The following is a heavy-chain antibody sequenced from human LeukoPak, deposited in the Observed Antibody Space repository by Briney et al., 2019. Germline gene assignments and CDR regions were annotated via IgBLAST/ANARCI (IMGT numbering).Heavy chain of an antibody. CDR3: AKYSPMTSPYYFDS. Sequence: GGSLRLSCAASGFSFSSYAMSWVRQAPGKGLEWVAGIGGRGGSTYYADSVKGRFAISRDNSKNTLYLQMNSLRAEDTAIYYCAKYSPMTSPYYFDSWGQGTLVIVSS. CDR1: GFSFSSYA. V-gene: IGHV3-23*01. J-gene: IGHJ4*02. CDR2: IGGRGGST. D-gene: IGHD2-15*01.